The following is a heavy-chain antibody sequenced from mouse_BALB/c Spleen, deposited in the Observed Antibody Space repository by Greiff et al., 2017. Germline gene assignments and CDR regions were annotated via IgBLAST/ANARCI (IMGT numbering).Heavy chain of an antibody. CDR1: GFTFSSFG. Sequence: EVKLMESGGGLVQPGGSRKLSCAASGFTFSSFGMHWVRQAPEKGLEWVAYISSGSSTIYYADTVKGRFTISRDNPKNTLFLQMTSLRSEDTAMYYCARWSGYGFAYWGQGTLVTVSA. CDR3: ARWSGYGFAY. J-gene: IGHJ3*01. D-gene: IGHD2-2*01. CDR2: ISSGSSTI. V-gene: IGHV5-17*02.